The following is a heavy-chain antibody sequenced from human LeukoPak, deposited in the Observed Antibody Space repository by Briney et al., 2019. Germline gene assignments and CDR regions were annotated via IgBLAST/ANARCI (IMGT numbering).Heavy chain of an antibody. CDR3: ARELVVGPAEYFQH. Sequence: GGSLRLSCAASGFIFSSSWMTWVRQAPGKGLEGVAYTNQDGSEKYYLDSVRGRFTISRDNAKNSLYLQMNSLRGEDTAVYYCARELVVGPAEYFQHWGQGTLVTVSA. CDR1: GFIFSSSW. V-gene: IGHV3-7*01. CDR2: TNQDGSEK. D-gene: IGHD2-8*02. J-gene: IGHJ1*01.